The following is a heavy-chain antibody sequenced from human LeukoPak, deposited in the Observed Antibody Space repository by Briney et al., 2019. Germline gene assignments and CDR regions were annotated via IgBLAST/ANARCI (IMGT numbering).Heavy chain of an antibody. V-gene: IGHV4-34*01. CDR1: GGSFSGYY. Sequence: SETLSLTCAVYGGSFSGYYWSWIRQPPGKGLEWIGEINHSGSTNYNPSLKSRVTISVDTSKNQFSLKLSSVTAADTAVYYCARHDEYSSNHVGLDYWGQGTLVTVSS. D-gene: IGHD6-13*01. J-gene: IGHJ4*02. CDR3: ARHDEYSSNHVGLDY. CDR2: INHSGST.